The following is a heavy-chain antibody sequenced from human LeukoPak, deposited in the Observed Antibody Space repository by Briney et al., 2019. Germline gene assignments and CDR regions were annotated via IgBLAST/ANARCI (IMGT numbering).Heavy chain of an antibody. D-gene: IGHD6-19*01. J-gene: IGHJ4*02. CDR1: GGSFSGYF. Sequence: PSETLSLTCVVYGGSFSGYFWSWIRQPPGKGLEWIGEITPSGSTNYSPSLKSRVSISIDTSKKKLSLRLTSVTAADSAVYYCARHVVAVAAMDYWGQGTLVTVSS. V-gene: IGHV4-34*01. CDR3: ARHVVAVAAMDY. CDR2: ITPSGST.